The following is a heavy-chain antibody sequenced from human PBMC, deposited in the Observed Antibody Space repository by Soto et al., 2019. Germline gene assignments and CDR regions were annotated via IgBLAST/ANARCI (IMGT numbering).Heavy chain of an antibody. Sequence: SSETPSLPSAVCGGALSGYYWTWIRQPPGTGLEWIGEINHSGSTNYNPSLKSRVTISVDTSKNQFSLKLSSVTAADTAVYYCARHDFRGADYWGQGTLVTVSS. D-gene: IGHD3-10*01. CDR3: ARHDFRGADY. J-gene: IGHJ4*02. CDR1: GGALSGYY. CDR2: INHSGST. V-gene: IGHV4-34*01.